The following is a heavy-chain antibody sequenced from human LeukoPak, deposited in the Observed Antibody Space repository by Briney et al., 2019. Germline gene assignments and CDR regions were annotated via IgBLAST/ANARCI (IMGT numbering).Heavy chain of an antibody. Sequence: GGSLRLSCAASGFIFDDYAMSWVRQAPGKGLEWVSAISGSGGSTYYADSVKGRFTISRDNSKNTLYLQMNSLRAEDTAVYYCAKSRDTAMVILLFDYWGQGTLVTVSS. V-gene: IGHV3-23*01. CDR1: GFIFDDYA. CDR3: AKSRDTAMVILLFDY. J-gene: IGHJ4*02. CDR2: ISGSGGST. D-gene: IGHD5-18*01.